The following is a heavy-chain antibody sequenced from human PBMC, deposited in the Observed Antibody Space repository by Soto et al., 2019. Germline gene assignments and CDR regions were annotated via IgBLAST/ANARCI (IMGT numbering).Heavy chain of an antibody. V-gene: IGHV1-69*02. CDR1: GGTLSSYT. Sequence: VQLVQSGAEVKKPGSSVKVSCKASGGTLSSYTISWVRQAPGKGLEWMGRIIPILGIANYAQKFQGRVMITADKSTSTAYMELSSLRSEDTAVYYCAGRYCSSTSCSNQENWFDPWGQGTLVTVSS. CDR2: IIPILGIA. J-gene: IGHJ5*02. CDR3: AGRYCSSTSCSNQENWFDP. D-gene: IGHD2-2*01.